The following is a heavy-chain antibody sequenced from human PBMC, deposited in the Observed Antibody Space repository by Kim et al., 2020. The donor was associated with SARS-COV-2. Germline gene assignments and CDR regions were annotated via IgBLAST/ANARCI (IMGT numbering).Heavy chain of an antibody. CDR2: IFSGGSST. Sequence: GGSLRLSCAASGFTFSSYAMSWVRQAPGKGMEWVSVIFSGGSSTYYADSVKGRFTISRDNSKNTLYLQMNSLRAEDTAVYYCAKDREAVAAFFDSWGQGTLVTVSS. V-gene: IGHV3-23*03. CDR3: AKDREAVAAFFDS. CDR1: GFTFSSYA. J-gene: IGHJ4*02. D-gene: IGHD6-19*01.